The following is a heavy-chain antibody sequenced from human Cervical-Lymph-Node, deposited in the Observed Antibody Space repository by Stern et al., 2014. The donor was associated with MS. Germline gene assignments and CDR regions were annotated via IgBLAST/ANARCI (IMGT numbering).Heavy chain of an antibody. CDR1: GGTFSSYA. CDR3: ARGRNSHDTIFGVVISTVMDV. V-gene: IGHV1-69*01. CDR2: IIPIFGTA. J-gene: IGHJ6*02. Sequence: QVQLVQSGAEVKKPGSSVKVSCKASGGTFSSYAISWVRQAPGQGLEWMGGIIPIFGTANYAQKFQGRVTITADESTSTAYMELSSLRSEDTAVYYCARGRNSHDTIFGVVISTVMDVWGQGTTVTVSS. D-gene: IGHD3-3*01.